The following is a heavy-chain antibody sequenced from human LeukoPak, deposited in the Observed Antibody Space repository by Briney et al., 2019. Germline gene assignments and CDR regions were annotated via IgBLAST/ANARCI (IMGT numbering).Heavy chain of an antibody. CDR1: GFLLSRYW. Sequence: GGSLRLSCAASGFLLSRYWMSWVRQAPGKGLEWVANIKEDGSEKYYVESMKGRFTISRDNVKNSLYLQINSLGAEDTAVYYCARDSFETDIDYWGQGTLVTVSS. D-gene: IGHD1-14*01. CDR2: IKEDGSEK. CDR3: ARDSFETDIDY. V-gene: IGHV3-7*01. J-gene: IGHJ4*02.